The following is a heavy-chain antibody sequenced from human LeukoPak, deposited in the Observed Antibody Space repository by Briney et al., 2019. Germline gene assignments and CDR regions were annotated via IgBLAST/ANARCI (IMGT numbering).Heavy chain of an antibody. Sequence: ASVKVSCKASGYTFTSYGISWVRQAPGKGLEWMGGFDPEDGETVYAQKFQGRVTMTEDTSTDTAYMELSSLRSEDTAVYYCATDEMATIQKRRDPKENYYYYYGMDVWGQGTTVTVSS. CDR1: GYTFTSYG. V-gene: IGHV1-24*01. J-gene: IGHJ6*02. CDR2: FDPEDGET. D-gene: IGHD5-24*01. CDR3: ATDEMATIQKRRDPKENYYYYYGMDV.